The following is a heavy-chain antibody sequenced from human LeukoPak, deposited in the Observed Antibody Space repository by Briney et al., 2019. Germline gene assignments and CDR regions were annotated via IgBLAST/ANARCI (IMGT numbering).Heavy chain of an antibody. D-gene: IGHD3-22*01. J-gene: IGHJ5*02. V-gene: IGHV3-30*04. CDR2: ISYDGSNK. CDR1: GFTFSSYA. CDR3: AKVDYSSSGYYPGDWFDP. Sequence: PGGSLRLSCAASGFTFSSYAMHWVRQAPGKGLEWVAVISYDGSNKYYADSVKGRFTISRDNSKNTLYLQMNSLRAEDTAVYYCAKVDYSSSGYYPGDWFDPWGQGTLVTVSS.